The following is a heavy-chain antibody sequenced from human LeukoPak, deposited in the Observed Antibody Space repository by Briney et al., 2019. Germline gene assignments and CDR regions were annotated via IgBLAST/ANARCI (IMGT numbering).Heavy chain of an antibody. CDR3: AVGAKGNDY. CDR2: ISSSGSTI. CDR1: GFTFSSYE. V-gene: IGHV3-48*03. J-gene: IGHJ4*02. D-gene: IGHD1-26*01. Sequence: PGGSLRLSCAASGFTFSSYEMNWVRQAPGKWLEWVSYISSSGSTIYYADSVKGRFTISRDNAKNSLYLQMNSLRAEDTAVYYCAVGAKGNDYWGQGTLVTVSS.